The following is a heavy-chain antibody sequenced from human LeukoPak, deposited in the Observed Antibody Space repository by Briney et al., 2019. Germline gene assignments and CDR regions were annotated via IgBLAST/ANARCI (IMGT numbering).Heavy chain of an antibody. CDR1: GFTFSSYW. D-gene: IGHD1-7*01. CDR3: ARDGRELPHWDY. V-gene: IGHV3-7*01. Sequence: GGSLRLSCAASGFTFSSYWMSLVRQAPGKGLEWVANIKQDGSEKYYVDSVKGRFTISRDNAKNSLYLQMNSLRAEDTAVYYCARDGRELPHWDYWGQGTLVTVPS. J-gene: IGHJ4*02. CDR2: IKQDGSEK.